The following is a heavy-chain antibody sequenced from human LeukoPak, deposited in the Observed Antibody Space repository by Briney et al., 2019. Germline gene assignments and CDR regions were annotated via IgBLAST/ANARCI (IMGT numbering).Heavy chain of an antibody. CDR1: GGSISSGSYY. J-gene: IGHJ4*02. D-gene: IGHD4-17*01. CDR3: ARVGESDPYGDYDSSSIDY. V-gene: IGHV4-61*02. CDR2: IYTSGST. Sequence: SETLSLTCTVSGGSISSGSYYWSWTRQPAGKGLEWIGRIYTSGSTNYNPSLKSRVTISVDTSKNQFSLKLSSVTAADTAVYYCARVGESDPYGDYDSSSIDYWGQGTLVTVSS.